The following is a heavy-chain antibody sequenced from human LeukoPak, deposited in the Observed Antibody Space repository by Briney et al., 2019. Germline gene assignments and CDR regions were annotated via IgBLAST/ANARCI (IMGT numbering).Heavy chain of an antibody. V-gene: IGHV4-34*09. J-gene: IGHJ4*02. CDR1: GGSFSGYY. D-gene: IGHD1-26*01. CDR2: INHSGST. CDR3: ASERVGATGQNY. Sequence: SETLSLTCAVYGGSFSGYYWSWIRQPPGKGLEWIGEINHSGSTNYNPSLKSRVTISVDTFKNQFSLKLSSVTAADTAVYYCASERVGATGQNYWGQGTLVTVSS.